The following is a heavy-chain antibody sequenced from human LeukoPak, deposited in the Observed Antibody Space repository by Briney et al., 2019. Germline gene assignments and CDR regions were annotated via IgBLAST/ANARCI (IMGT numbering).Heavy chain of an antibody. J-gene: IGHJ6*02. CDR1: GGSISRGSYY. CDR3: AESPLYYDSSGYHYYYYGMDV. V-gene: IGHV4-61*02. CDR2: IYTSGST. Sequence: PSETLSLTCTVSGGSISRGSYYWSWIRQPAGKGLEWIGRIYTSGSTNYNPSLKSRVSISVDTSKNQFSLKLSSVTAADTAVYYCAESPLYYDSSGYHYYYYGMDVWGQGTTVTVSS. D-gene: IGHD3-22*01.